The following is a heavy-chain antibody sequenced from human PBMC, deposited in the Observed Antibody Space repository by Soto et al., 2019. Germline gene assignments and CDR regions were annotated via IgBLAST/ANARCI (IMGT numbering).Heavy chain of an antibody. CDR1: GGSISSSSYY. V-gene: IGHV4-39*01. D-gene: IGHD3-3*01. CDR3: APKSITFVGVVILYTVPFDY. J-gene: IGHJ4*02. Sequence: SETLSLTCTVSGGSISSSSYYWGWIRQPPGKGLEWIGSIYYSGSTYYNPSLKSRVTISVDTSKNQFSLKLSSVTAADTAVYYCAPKSITFVGVVILYTVPFDYWGRGSLVPVSS. CDR2: IYYSGST.